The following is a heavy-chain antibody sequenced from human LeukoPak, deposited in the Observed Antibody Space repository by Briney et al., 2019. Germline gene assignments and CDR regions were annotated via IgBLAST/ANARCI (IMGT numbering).Heavy chain of an antibody. CDR2: IYYSGST. V-gene: IGHV4-30-4*08. Sequence: PSQTLSLTCTVSGGSISSGDYYWSWIRQPPGKGLEWIGYIYYSGSTYYNPSLKSRVTISVDTSKNQFSLKLSSVTAADTAVYYCARDPRGCSSTSCYGPSGFDPWGQGTLVTVSS. CDR3: ARDPRGCSSTSCYGPSGFDP. J-gene: IGHJ5*02. CDR1: GGSISSGDYY. D-gene: IGHD2-2*01.